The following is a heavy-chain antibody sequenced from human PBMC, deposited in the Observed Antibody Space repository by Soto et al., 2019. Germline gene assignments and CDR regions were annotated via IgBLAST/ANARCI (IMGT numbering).Heavy chain of an antibody. Sequence: GASVKVSCKASGYTFTSYAMHWVRQAPGQRLEWMGWINAGNGNTKYSQKFQGRVTITRDTSASTAYMELSSLRSEDTAVYYCARDLGGSGSYRPAYYYYYGMDVWGQGTTVTVSS. V-gene: IGHV1-3*01. CDR1: GYTFTSYA. CDR2: INAGNGNT. CDR3: ARDLGGSGSYRPAYYYYYGMDV. D-gene: IGHD3-10*01. J-gene: IGHJ6*02.